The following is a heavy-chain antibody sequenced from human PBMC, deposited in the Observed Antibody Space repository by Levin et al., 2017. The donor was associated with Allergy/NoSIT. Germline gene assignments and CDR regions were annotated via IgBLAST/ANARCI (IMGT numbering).Heavy chain of an antibody. V-gene: IGHV4-34*01. J-gene: IGHJ5*02. Sequence: PSETLSLTCAVYGGSFSDHYWSWIRQTPGKGLEWIGEINHSGRTSYNPSLKSRVTISVDTPNKQFSLKLSSVTAADTAVYYCVRGGDWGDPWGQGTLVTVSS. CDR3: VRGGDWGDP. D-gene: IGHD3-10*01. CDR2: INHSGRT. CDR1: GGSFSDHY.